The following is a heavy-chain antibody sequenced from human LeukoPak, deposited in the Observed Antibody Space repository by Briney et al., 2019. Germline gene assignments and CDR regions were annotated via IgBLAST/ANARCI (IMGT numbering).Heavy chain of an antibody. J-gene: IGHJ4*02. D-gene: IGHD5-12*01. V-gene: IGHV4-34*01. CDR2: INHSGST. Sequence: SETLSLTCAVYGGSFSGYYWSWIRQPPGKGLEWIGEINHSGSTNYNPSLKSRVTISVDTSKNQFSLKLSSVTAADTAVYYCAIDSGYGNFDYWGQETLVTVSS. CDR3: AIDSGYGNFDY. CDR1: GGSFSGYY.